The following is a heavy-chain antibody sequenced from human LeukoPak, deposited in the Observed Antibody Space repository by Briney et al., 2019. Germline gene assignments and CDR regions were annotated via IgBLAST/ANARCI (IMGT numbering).Heavy chain of an antibody. CDR3: AKDGDVVVPGAFPEH. V-gene: IGHV3-23*01. CDR1: GFTFSTCA. J-gene: IGHJ4*02. CDR2: ISGSGGTT. Sequence: PGGSLRLSCAASGFTFSTCAMSWVRQAPGKGLEWVSAISGSGGTTYYADSVKGRFTISRDNSKSTVFLHMNSLRAEDTAVYYCAKDGDVVVPGAFPEHWGQGTLVTASS. D-gene: IGHD2-2*01.